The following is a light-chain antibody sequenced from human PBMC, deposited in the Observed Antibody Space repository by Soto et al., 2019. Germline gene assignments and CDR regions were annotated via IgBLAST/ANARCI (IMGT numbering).Light chain of an antibody. Sequence: IVITQSPATLSASPGERATLSCRASQSVRSNLGWYQQKPGQAPRLLIYGASTRATGIPARFSGSGSGTDFTLTISRLEPEDFAVYYCQQYGSSPWTFGQGTKVDIK. CDR1: QSVRSN. V-gene: IGKV3-15*01. CDR3: QQYGSSPWT. J-gene: IGKJ1*01. CDR2: GAS.